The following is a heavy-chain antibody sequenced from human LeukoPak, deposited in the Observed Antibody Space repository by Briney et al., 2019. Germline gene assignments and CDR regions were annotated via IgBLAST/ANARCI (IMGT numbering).Heavy chain of an antibody. J-gene: IGHJ5*02. Sequence: SETLSLTCTVSGGSISSGSYYWSWSRQPAGKGLEWIGRIYTSGSTNYNPSLKSRVTISVDTSKNQFSLKLSSVTAADTAVYYCARANYYDSSGPWGQGTLVTVSS. CDR3: ARANYYDSSGP. CDR1: GGSISSGSYY. D-gene: IGHD3-22*01. V-gene: IGHV4-61*02. CDR2: IYTSGST.